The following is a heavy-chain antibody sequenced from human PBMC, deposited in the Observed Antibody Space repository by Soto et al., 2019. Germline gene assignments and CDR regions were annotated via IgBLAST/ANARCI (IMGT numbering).Heavy chain of an antibody. CDR1: GGTFSSYG. CDR2: ILPIFGTA. J-gene: IGHJ6*02. V-gene: IGHV1-69*06. D-gene: IGHD1-26*01. CDR3: ARESGSYPDADYGIDV. Sequence: SVKVSCKASGGTFSSYGIRWVRQAPGQGLEWMGGILPIFGTANYAKKFPVRVTITADKSTSKAYMELSSLKSEDQAMYYCARESGSYPDADYGIDVWGQGTTVTVSS.